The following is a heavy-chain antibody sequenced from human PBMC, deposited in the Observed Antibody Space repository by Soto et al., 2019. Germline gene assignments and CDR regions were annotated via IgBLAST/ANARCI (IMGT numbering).Heavy chain of an antibody. CDR2: FYYSGST. J-gene: IGHJ6*03. Sequence: SETLSLTCTVSGGSISSYYWSWIRQPPGKGLEWIGYFYYSGSTNYNPSLKSRVTISVDTSKNQFSLKLSSVTAADTAVYYCARITYYDFWIGSIKQLEYYYYMEVWGKGTTVTVSS. CDR1: GGSISSYY. CDR3: ARITYYDFWIGSIKQLEYYYYMEV. D-gene: IGHD3-3*01. V-gene: IGHV4-59*01.